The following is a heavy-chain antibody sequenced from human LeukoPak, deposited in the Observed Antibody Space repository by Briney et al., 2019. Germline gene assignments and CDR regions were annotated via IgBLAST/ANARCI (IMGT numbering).Heavy chain of an antibody. Sequence: ASVKVSCKASGYSFTGYYMHWVRQVPGQGLEWMGCINPNSGRTNYAQTLQGRVAMTRDTSISTAYMDLSSLRFEDTAVYYCARRSDNWFDPWGQGTLVTVSS. CDR2: INPNSGRT. V-gene: IGHV1-2*02. CDR3: ARRSDNWFDP. J-gene: IGHJ5*02. CDR1: GYSFTGYY.